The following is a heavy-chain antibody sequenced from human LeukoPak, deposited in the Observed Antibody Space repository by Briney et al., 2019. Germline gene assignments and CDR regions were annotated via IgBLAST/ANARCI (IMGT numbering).Heavy chain of an antibody. Sequence: SPSETLSLTCTVSGGSISSYYWSWIRQPPGEGLEWIGYIYYSGSTNYNPSLKSRVTISVDTSKNQFSLKLSSVTAADTAVYYCARVVIIPVEVWYFDLWGRGTLVTVSS. J-gene: IGHJ2*01. CDR2: IYYSGST. V-gene: IGHV4-59*08. CDR3: ARVVIIPVEVWYFDL. D-gene: IGHD3-3*01. CDR1: GGSISSYY.